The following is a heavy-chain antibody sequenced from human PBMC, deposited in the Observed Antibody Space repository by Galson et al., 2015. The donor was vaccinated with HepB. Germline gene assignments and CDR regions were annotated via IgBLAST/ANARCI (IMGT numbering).Heavy chain of an antibody. CDR1: GFTFSSSV. J-gene: IGHJ4*02. Sequence: SLRLSCAASGFTFSSSVMSWVRQAPGEGLEWVSGISGSGASTYYADSVKGRFTISRDNSKNTLYLQMNSLRAEDTAVYYCAKGLGGGNSVYFDYWGQGTLVTVSS. CDR2: ISGSGAST. D-gene: IGHD4-23*01. CDR3: AKGLGGGNSVYFDY. V-gene: IGHV3-23*01.